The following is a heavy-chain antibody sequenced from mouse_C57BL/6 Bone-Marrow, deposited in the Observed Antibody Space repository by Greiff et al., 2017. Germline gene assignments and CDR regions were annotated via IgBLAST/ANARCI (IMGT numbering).Heavy chain of an antibody. V-gene: IGHV2-2*01. J-gene: IGHJ3*01. D-gene: IGHD2-4*01. Sequence: VQLQQSGPGLVQPSQSLSITCTVSGFSLTSYGVHWVRQSPGKGLEWLGVIWSGGSTDYNADFLSSLSISKDNSTSQVFFKMNSLQADDTARYYSARKGVGYDYDLPAYWGQGTLVTVSA. CDR3: ARKGVGYDYDLPAY. CDR2: IWSGGST. CDR1: GFSLTSYG.